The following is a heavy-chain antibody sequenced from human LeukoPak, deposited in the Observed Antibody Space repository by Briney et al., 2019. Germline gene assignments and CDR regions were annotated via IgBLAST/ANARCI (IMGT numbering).Heavy chain of an antibody. J-gene: IGHJ4*02. V-gene: IGHV1-2*02. Sequence: ASVKVSCKASGYTFTGHYMHWVRQAPGQGLEWMGWINPNSGGTNYAKKFQGRATMTRDTSISTAYMELSRLGSDDTAVYYCARDVQGQRLKDYWGQGTLVTVSS. D-gene: IGHD6-25*01. CDR3: ARDVQGQRLKDY. CDR1: GYTFTGHY. CDR2: INPNSGGT.